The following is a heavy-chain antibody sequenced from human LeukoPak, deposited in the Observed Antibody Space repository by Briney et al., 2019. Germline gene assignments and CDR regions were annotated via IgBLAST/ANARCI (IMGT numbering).Heavy chain of an antibody. D-gene: IGHD2-8*01. CDR2: GKPNSGGT. CDR3: ARGGYCTNGVCYHGARDY. CDR1: GYTLTGYY. Sequence: GSVKVSCKASGYTLTGYYMHWGGQAPGQGVGGMGWGKPNSGGTNYAQKFQGRVTMTRDTSISTAYMELSRLRSDDTAVYYCARGGYCTNGVCYHGARDYWGQGTLVTVSS. J-gene: IGHJ4*02. V-gene: IGHV1-2*02.